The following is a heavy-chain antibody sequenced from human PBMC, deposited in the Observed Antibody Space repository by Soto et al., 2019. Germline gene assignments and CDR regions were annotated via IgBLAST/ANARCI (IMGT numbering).Heavy chain of an antibody. CDR2: ISYDGSNK. J-gene: IGHJ5*02. CDR1: GFTFSSYA. D-gene: IGHD2-2*03. Sequence: GGSLRLSCAASGFTFSSYAMHWVRQAPGKGLEWVAVISYDGSNKYYADSVKGRFTISRDNSKNTLYLQMNSLRAEDTAVYYCARDGYCISTSGPFDPWGQGTLVTVSS. V-gene: IGHV3-30-3*01. CDR3: ARDGYCISTSGPFDP.